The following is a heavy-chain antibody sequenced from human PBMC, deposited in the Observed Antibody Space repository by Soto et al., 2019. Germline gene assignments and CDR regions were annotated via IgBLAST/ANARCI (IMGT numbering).Heavy chain of an antibody. J-gene: IGHJ6*02. V-gene: IGHV1-3*02. D-gene: IGHD2-2*01. Sequence: ASVKVFCKASGYTFTNYAMQWDRQAPGQTLEWMGWSNAGTGNTKYSQEFEGRVTITRDTSAITAYMEVSSLRSEAMAVYYCARGTCSRTSCYGDYYGMDVWGQGTPVNVSS. CDR3: ARGTCSRTSCYGDYYGMDV. CDR2: SNAGTGNT. CDR1: GYTFTNYA.